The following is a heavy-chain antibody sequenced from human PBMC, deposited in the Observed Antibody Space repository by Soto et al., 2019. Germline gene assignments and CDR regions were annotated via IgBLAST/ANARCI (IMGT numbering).Heavy chain of an antibody. CDR3: ARDGYCSSTSCSSFDY. J-gene: IGHJ4*02. V-gene: IGHV3-64*01. D-gene: IGHD2-2*01. CDR1: GFTFSSYA. CDR2: ISSNGGST. Sequence: EVQLVESGGGLVQPGGSLRLSCAASGFTFSSYAMHWVRQAPGKGLEYVSAISSNGGSTYYANSVKGRFTISRDNSKNTLYLEMGSLRAEDMAVYYCARDGYCSSTSCSSFDYWGQGTLVTVSS.